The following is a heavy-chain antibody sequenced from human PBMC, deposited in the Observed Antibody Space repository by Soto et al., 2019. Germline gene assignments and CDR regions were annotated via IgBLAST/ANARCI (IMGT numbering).Heavy chain of an antibody. CDR1: GFTFSDYS. J-gene: IGHJ6*02. V-gene: IGHV3-21*01. D-gene: IGHD3-10*01. CDR2: ISSTTRFK. Sequence: EVQLVESGGGLVKPGGSLRLSCAASGFTFSDYSLNWVRQAPGKGLEWVSSISSTTRFKYYADSVKGRFTISRDNAKKLXYLQMNSLRAEDTAVYYCARDLAWFGESAYYGMDVWGQGTTVTVSS. CDR3: ARDLAWFGESAYYGMDV.